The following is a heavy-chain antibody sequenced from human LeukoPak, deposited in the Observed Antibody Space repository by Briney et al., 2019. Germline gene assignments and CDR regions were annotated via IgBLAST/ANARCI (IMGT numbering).Heavy chain of an antibody. CDR1: GGSISSGSYY. Sequence: ASETLSLTCTVSGGSISSGSYYWSWIRQPAGKGLEWIGRIYTSGSTNYNPSLKSRVTISVDTSKNQFSLKLSSVTAADTAVYYCARESIAAAGRGYYYYYYYMDVWGKGTTVTVSS. J-gene: IGHJ6*03. D-gene: IGHD6-13*01. CDR2: IYTSGST. CDR3: ARESIAAAGRGYYYYYYYMDV. V-gene: IGHV4-61*02.